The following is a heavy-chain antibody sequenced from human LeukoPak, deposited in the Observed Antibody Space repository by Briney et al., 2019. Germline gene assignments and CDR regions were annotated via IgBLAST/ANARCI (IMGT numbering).Heavy chain of an antibody. J-gene: IGHJ4*02. CDR3: ARDAYNFGADY. D-gene: IGHD5-24*01. CDR1: GYTFSSYD. V-gene: IGHV1-18*01. Sequence: ASVKVSCKASGYTFSSYDIIWVRQAPGQGLEWMGWISADNGNTNYAQKLQGRVTMTTDTSTSTAYMELRSLRSDGTAVYYCARDAYNFGADYWGQGTLITVSS. CDR2: ISADNGNT.